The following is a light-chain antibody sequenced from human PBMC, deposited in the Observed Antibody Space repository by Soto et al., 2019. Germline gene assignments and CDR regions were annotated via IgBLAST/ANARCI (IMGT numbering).Light chain of an antibody. Sequence: QSVLTQPASVSGSPGQSITLSCTGTSSDVGAYDYVSWYQQHPGRAPKLIIFEVSNRPSGVSNRFSGSKSANTASLTISGLRAEDEPHNYCTSHTPRTPLPLVLAGGTKLTLL. V-gene: IGLV2-14*01. CDR1: SSDVGAYDY. CDR3: TSHTPRTPLPLV. J-gene: IGLJ2*01. CDR2: EVS.